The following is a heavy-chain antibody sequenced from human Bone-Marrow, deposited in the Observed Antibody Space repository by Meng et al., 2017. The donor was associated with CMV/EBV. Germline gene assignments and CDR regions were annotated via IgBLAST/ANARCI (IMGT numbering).Heavy chain of an antibody. CDR3: VRSTIFGGVIWDY. D-gene: IGHD3-3*01. V-gene: IGHV3-21*01. Sequence: LSLTCAASGFTFSSYSMNWVRQAPGKGLEWVSSISSSSSYIYYADSVKGRFTISRDNAKNSLYLHMNSLTVEDTAMYYCVRSTIFGGVIWDYWGQGSPVTVSS. CDR2: ISSSSSYI. J-gene: IGHJ4*02. CDR1: GFTFSSYS.